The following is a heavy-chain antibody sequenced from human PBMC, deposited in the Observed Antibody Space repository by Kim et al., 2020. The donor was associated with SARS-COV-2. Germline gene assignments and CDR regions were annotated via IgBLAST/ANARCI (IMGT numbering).Heavy chain of an antibody. Sequence: GGSLRLSCAASGFTVSSNYMSWVRQAPGKGLEWVSVIYSGGSTYYADSVKGRFTISRDNSKNTLYLQMNSLRAEDTAVYYCARDIDGYNYRALGYWGQGTLVTVSS. V-gene: IGHV3-53*01. CDR2: IYSGGST. CDR3: ARDIDGYNYRALGY. J-gene: IGHJ4*02. CDR1: GFTVSSNY. D-gene: IGHD5-12*01.